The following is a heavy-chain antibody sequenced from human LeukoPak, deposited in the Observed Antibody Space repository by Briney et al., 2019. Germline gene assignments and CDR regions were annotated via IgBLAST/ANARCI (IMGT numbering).Heavy chain of an antibody. Sequence: SETLSLTCTVSGYSISSGYYWGWIRPPPGKGLEWIGSIYHSGSTYYNPSLKSRVTISVDTSKNQFSLKLSSATAADTAVYYCARQLGRDLNWFDPWGQGTLVTVSS. V-gene: IGHV4-38-2*02. D-gene: IGHD1-26*01. CDR3: ARQLGRDLNWFDP. CDR2: IYHSGST. J-gene: IGHJ5*02. CDR1: GYSISSGYY.